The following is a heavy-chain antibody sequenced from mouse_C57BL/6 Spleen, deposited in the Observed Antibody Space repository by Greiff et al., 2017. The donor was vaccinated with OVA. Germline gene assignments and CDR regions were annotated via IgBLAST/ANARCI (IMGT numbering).Heavy chain of an antibody. V-gene: IGHV1-53*01. J-gene: IGHJ4*01. CDR2: INPSNGGT. Sequence: VQLQQPGTELVKPGASVKLSCKASGYTFTSYWMHWVKQRPGQGLEWIGNINPSNGGTNSNEKFKSKATLTVDKSSSTAYMQLSSLTSEDSAVYYCARSDGYVYAMDYWGQGTSVTVSS. D-gene: IGHD2-3*01. CDR1: GYTFTSYW. CDR3: ARSDGYVYAMDY.